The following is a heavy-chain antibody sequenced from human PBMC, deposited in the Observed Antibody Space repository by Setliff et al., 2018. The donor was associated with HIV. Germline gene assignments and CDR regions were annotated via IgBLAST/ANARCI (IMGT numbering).Heavy chain of an antibody. J-gene: IGHJ4*02. Sequence: SETLSLTCTVSGGSISSDYWSWIRQPAGKGLEWIGRIYSSGSTNYNPSLKSRVTISLDTSKNRSSLQLASVTAADTAVYYCARHRDGGTYPLDYWGQGTLVTVSS. CDR1: GGSISSDY. CDR3: ARHRDGGTYPLDY. D-gene: IGHD1-26*01. V-gene: IGHV4-4*07. CDR2: IYSSGST.